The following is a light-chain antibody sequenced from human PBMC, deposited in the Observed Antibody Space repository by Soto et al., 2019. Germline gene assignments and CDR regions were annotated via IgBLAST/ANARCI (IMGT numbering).Light chain of an antibody. V-gene: IGKV3D-15*01. CDR2: GIS. Sequence: EIVMTQSPATLSVSPGERATLSCRASQSVNSNYLAWYQQKPGQAPRLLIYGISKRATDIPDRFSGSGSGTEFTLTIRSLQSEDFAVYFCQQYNNWPSFGQGTRLEIK. CDR1: QSVNSN. J-gene: IGKJ5*01. CDR3: QQYNNWPS.